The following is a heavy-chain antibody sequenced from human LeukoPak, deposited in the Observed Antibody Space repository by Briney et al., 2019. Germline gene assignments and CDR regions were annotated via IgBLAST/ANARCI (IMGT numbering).Heavy chain of an antibody. CDR3: ARGRLLDAFDI. CDR2: IKRDGSVI. D-gene: IGHD2/OR15-2a*01. V-gene: IGHV3-7*01. Sequence: GGSLRLSCAASGFIFSKYWMTWVRQAPGKGLEWVANIKRDGSVIHYVDSVKGRFTISRDNAKNSLYLQMDSLRAEDTAVYYCARGRLLDAFDIWGQGTMVTVSS. J-gene: IGHJ3*02. CDR1: GFIFSKYW.